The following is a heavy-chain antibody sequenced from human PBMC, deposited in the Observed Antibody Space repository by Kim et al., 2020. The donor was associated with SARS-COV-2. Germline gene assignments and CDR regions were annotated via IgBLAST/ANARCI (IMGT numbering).Heavy chain of an antibody. J-gene: IGHJ4*02. Sequence: SVKVSCKASGGTFSSYTISWVRQAPGQGLEWMGRIIPILGIANYAQKFQGRVTITADKSTSTAYMELSSLRSEDTAVYYCASALPDSSGYYYFDYWGQGTLVTVSS. CDR2: IIPILGIA. V-gene: IGHV1-69*02. CDR1: GGTFSSYT. D-gene: IGHD3-22*01. CDR3: ASALPDSSGYYYFDY.